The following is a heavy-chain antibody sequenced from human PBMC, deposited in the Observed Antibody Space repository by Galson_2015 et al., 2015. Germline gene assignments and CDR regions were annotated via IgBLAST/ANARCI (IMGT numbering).Heavy chain of an antibody. CDR2: ISAYNGNT. D-gene: IGHD3-3*01. CDR3: ARGFGDFWSGYYLLYYYMDV. V-gene: IGHV1-18*01. CDR1: GYTFTTYG. Sequence: SVKVSCKASGYTFTTYGFCWVRQAPGQGLEWMGCISAYNGNTDYAQKLQDRVTMTTDTSTSTAYMELRSLRSDDTAVYYCARGFGDFWSGYYLLYYYMDVWGKGTAVTVSS. J-gene: IGHJ6*03.